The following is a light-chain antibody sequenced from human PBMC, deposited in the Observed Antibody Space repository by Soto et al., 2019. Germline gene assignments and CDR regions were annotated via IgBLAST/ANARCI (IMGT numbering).Light chain of an antibody. CDR1: QSVGNNY. J-gene: IGKJ4*01. Sequence: EIVLTQSPGTLSLSPGERATLSCRASQSVGNNYLAWYQPKPGQAPRFLIYDASSRATGIPDRFSGSGSGTDFTLTISRLEPEDFAVYYCQQYGSTPLTFGGGTKVEIK. CDR3: QQYGSTPLT. V-gene: IGKV3-20*01. CDR2: DAS.